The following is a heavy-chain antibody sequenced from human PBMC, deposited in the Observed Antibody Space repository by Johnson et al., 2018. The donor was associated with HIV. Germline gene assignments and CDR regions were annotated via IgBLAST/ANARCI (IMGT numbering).Heavy chain of an antibody. CDR3: AKDFGYPRPRDAFDI. J-gene: IGHJ3*02. Sequence: VQLVASGGGVVQPGRSLRLSCAASGFTFSSYGMHWVRQAPGKGLEWVAVIWYDGSNKYYADSVKGRFTISRDNSKNTLYLQMNSLRAEDTAVYYCAKDFGYPRPRDAFDIWGQGTMVTVSS. D-gene: IGHD5-12*01. V-gene: IGHV3-33*06. CDR2: IWYDGSNK. CDR1: GFTFSSYG.